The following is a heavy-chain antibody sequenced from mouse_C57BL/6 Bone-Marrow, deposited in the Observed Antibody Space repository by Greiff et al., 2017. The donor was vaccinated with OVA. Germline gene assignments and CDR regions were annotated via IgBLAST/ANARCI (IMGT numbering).Heavy chain of an antibody. CDR2: IDPENGDT. CDR3: TTYRY. V-gene: IGHV14-4*01. CDR1: GFNIKDDY. J-gene: IGHJ2*01. Sequence: EVQGVESGAELVRPGASVKLSCTASGFNIKDDYMHWVKERPEQGLEWIGWIDPENGDTEYASKFKGKATITADTSSKTVYLQLSSLTSEDTAVYYCTTYRYWGQGTTLTVSS.